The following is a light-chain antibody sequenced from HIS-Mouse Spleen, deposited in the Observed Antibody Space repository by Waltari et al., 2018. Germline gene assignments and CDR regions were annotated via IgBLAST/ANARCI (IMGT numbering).Light chain of an antibody. CDR3: QQYDNLPHP. CDR1: QDISNY. J-gene: IGKJ4*01. Sequence: DIQMTQSPSSLSASVGDRVTITCQASQDISNYLNCYQQKPGKAPKLLIYDASNLETGVPSRFSGSGSGTDFTFTISSLQPEDIATYYCQQYDNLPHPFGGGTKVEIK. CDR2: DAS. V-gene: IGKV1-33*01.